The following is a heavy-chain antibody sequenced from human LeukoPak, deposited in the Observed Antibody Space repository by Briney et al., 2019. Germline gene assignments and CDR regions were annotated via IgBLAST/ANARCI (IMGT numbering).Heavy chain of an antibody. J-gene: IGHJ4*02. Sequence: GGSLRLSCAASGFTFSSYEMNWVRQAPGKGLEWVLYISSSSSTIYYADSVKGRFTISRDNAKNSLYLQMNSLRAEDTAVYYCARALWFGETFPAYWGQGTLVTVSS. D-gene: IGHD3-10*01. V-gene: IGHV3-48*01. CDR1: GFTFSSYE. CDR2: ISSSSSTI. CDR3: ARALWFGETFPAY.